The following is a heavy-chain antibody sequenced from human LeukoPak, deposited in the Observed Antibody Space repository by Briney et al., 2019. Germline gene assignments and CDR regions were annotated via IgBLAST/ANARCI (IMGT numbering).Heavy chain of an antibody. V-gene: IGHV4-59*01. Sequence: PGTLSLTCPFSGGSLLSYYWSWIRQPPAKGLDWIGHIYYSWSTNYNPSLKSRVIISVDTSKNQFSLKLSSVTVAETAVYYCARAGPGGYFDYWGQGTLVTVSS. D-gene: IGHD2-8*02. CDR3: ARAGPGGYFDY. CDR2: IYYSWST. J-gene: IGHJ4*02. CDR1: GGSLLSYY.